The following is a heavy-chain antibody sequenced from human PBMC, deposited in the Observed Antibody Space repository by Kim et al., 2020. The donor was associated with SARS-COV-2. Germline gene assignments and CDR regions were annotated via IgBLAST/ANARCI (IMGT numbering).Heavy chain of an antibody. J-gene: IGHJ4*02. D-gene: IGHD3-22*01. CDR2: IYPGDSDT. Sequence: GESLKISCKGSGYSFTSYWIGWVRQMPGKGLEWMGIIYPGDSDTRYSPSFQGQVTISADKSISTAYLQWSSLKASDTAMYYCASEGYYYDSSGYNTFDYWGLGTLVTVSS. CDR3: ASEGYYYDSSGYNTFDY. CDR1: GYSFTSYW. V-gene: IGHV5-51*01.